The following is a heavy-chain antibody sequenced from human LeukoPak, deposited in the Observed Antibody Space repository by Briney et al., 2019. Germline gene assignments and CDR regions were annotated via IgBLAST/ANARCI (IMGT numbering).Heavy chain of an antibody. Sequence: SETLSLTCTASGGSISSYYWSWIRQPPGKGLEWIGYIYHSGSTYYNPSLKSRVTISVDRSKNQFSLKLSSVTAADTAVYYCARGSAGAFDIWGQGTMVTVSS. CDR2: IYHSGST. D-gene: IGHD3-10*01. CDR1: GGSISSYY. CDR3: ARGSAGAFDI. J-gene: IGHJ3*02. V-gene: IGHV4-59*12.